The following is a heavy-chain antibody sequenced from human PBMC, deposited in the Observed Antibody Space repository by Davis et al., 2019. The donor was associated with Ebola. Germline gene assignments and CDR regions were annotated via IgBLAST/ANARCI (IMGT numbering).Heavy chain of an antibody. CDR2: ITPFNGNT. CDR1: GYTFTYRY. Sequence: AASVKVSCKASGYTFTYRYLHWVRQAPGQALEWMGWITPFNGNTNYAQKFQDRVTITRDRSMSTAYMELSSLRAEDTAVYYCARDGGSHYYYYGMDVWGQGTTVTVSS. CDR3: ARDGGSHYYYYGMDV. V-gene: IGHV1-45*02. J-gene: IGHJ6*02. D-gene: IGHD2-15*01.